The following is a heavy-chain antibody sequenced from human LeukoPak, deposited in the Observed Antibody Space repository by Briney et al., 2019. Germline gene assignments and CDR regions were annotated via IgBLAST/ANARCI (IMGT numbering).Heavy chain of an antibody. D-gene: IGHD2-2*01. Sequence: GGSLRLPCAASGFTFSSYWMHWVRQAPGKGLVWVSRINTDGSSTTYADSVKGRFTISRNNSKNTLYLHMNSLRAEDTAVYYCEKLRSSSSSDAFDIWGQGTMVTVSS. J-gene: IGHJ3*02. V-gene: IGHV3-74*01. CDR3: EKLRSSSSSDAFDI. CDR2: INTDGSST. CDR1: GFTFSSYW.